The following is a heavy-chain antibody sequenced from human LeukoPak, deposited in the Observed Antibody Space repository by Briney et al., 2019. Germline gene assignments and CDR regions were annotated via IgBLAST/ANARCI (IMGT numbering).Heavy chain of an antibody. CDR3: ARSDPSWSGYYKDAFDI. D-gene: IGHD3-3*01. Sequence: PGGSLRLSCAASGFTFSSYSMNWVRQAPGKGLEWVSSISSSSSYIYYADSVKGRFTISRDNAKNSLYLQMSSLRAEDTAVYYCARSDPSWSGYYKDAFDIWGQGTMVTVSS. CDR2: ISSSSSYI. V-gene: IGHV3-21*01. J-gene: IGHJ3*02. CDR1: GFTFSSYS.